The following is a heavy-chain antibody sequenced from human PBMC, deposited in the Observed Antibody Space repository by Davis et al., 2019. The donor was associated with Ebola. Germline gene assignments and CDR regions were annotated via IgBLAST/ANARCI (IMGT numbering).Heavy chain of an antibody. CDR2: ISSSSDHI. Sequence: PGGSLRLSCEASGFTFSRYSMNWVRQAPGKGLDWVSSISSSSDHIHYADSLTGRFTISRDDAKNLLFLQMNSLRAEDTAVYYCARDSSAAVDYYAMDVWGQGTTVTVSS. CDR3: ARDSSAAVDYYAMDV. V-gene: IGHV3-21*01. D-gene: IGHD1-26*01. CDR1: GFTFSRYS. J-gene: IGHJ6*02.